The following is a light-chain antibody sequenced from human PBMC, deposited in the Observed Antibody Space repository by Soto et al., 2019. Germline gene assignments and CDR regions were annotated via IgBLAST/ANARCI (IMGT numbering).Light chain of an antibody. CDR2: DNN. V-gene: IGLV1-51*01. Sequence: QSVLTQPPSVSAAPGQKVTISCSGGSSNIGNNYVSWYQQVPGTAPKLLIFDNNKRPSGIPDRFSGSKSGTSATLGIAGLQTGDAADYYCATWDSSLSAWLFSGGTKLTVL. J-gene: IGLJ3*02. CDR1: SSNIGNNY. CDR3: ATWDSSLSAWL.